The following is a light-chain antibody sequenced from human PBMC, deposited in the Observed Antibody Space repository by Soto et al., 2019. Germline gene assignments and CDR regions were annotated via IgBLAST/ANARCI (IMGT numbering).Light chain of an antibody. CDR2: DAS. J-gene: IGKJ5*01. Sequence: IVWTHAPSTLSLSPLERASLSFMAIQSVSNYLAWYQHKPGQAPRLLIYDASKRATGIPARFSGSGSGTDFTLTISSLEPEDFAVYYCQQRSNWQITFGQGTRLEIK. V-gene: IGKV3-11*01. CDR1: QSVSNY. CDR3: QQRSNWQIT.